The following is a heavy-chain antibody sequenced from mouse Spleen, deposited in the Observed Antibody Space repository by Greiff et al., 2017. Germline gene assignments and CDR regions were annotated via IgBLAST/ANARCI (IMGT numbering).Heavy chain of an antibody. J-gene: IGHJ3*01. V-gene: IGHV5-17*02. CDR3: AREGTGSTWFAY. CDR1: GFTFSSYG. CDR2: ISSGSSTI. D-gene: IGHD4-1*01. Sequence: EVMLVESGGGLVQPGGSRKLSCAASGFTFSSYGMHWVRQAPEKGLEWVAYISSGSSTIYYADTVKGRFTISRDNPKNTLFLQMTSLRSEDTAMYYCAREGTGSTWFAYWGQGTLVTVSA.